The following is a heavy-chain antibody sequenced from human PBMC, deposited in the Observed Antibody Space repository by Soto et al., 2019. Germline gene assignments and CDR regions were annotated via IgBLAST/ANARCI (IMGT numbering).Heavy chain of an antibody. D-gene: IGHD4-4*01. CDR3: AREFASRAGYSHFHY. J-gene: IGHJ4*02. CDR2: ISYDGSNK. Sequence: GGSLRLSCAASGFTFSSYAMHWVRQAPGKGLEWVAVISYDGSNKYYADSVKGRFTISRDNSKNTLYLQMNSLRAEDTAVYYCAREFASRAGYSHFHYWGQGTLVTVPQ. V-gene: IGHV3-30-3*01. CDR1: GFTFSSYA.